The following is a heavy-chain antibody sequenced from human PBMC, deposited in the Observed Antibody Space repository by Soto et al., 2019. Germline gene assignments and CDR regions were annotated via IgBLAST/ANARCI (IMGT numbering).Heavy chain of an antibody. D-gene: IGHD5-12*01. CDR3: MRGNTGYGNFDY. Sequence: GGSLRLSCAVSGFSLNNYWMHWVRQRPGKGLVWVARIYRDGTTSYADSVKGRFTISRDNAKNTVSLQMNSLKDEDTAVYYCMRGNTGYGNFDYWGHGTLATVSS. J-gene: IGHJ4*01. V-gene: IGHV3-74*01. CDR1: GFSLNNYW. CDR2: IYRDGTT.